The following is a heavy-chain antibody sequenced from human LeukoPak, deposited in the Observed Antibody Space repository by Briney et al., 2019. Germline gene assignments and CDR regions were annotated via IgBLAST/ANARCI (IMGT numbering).Heavy chain of an antibody. CDR3: ASDRITMVRGVITN. CDR2: INHSGST. J-gene: IGHJ4*02. V-gene: IGHV4-34*01. CDR1: GGSFSGYY. Sequence: NPSETLSLTCAVYGGSFSGYYWSWIRQPPGKGLEWIGEINHSGSTNYNPSLKSRVTISVDTSKNQFSLKLSSVTAADTAVYYCASDRITMVRGVITNWGQGTLVTVSS. D-gene: IGHD3-10*01.